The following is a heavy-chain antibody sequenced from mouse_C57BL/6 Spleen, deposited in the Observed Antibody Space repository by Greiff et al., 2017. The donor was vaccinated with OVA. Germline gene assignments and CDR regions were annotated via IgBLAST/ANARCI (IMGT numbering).Heavy chain of an antibody. CDR3: VRHSHGAMDY. CDR2: IRSKSNNYAT. V-gene: IGHV10-1*01. Sequence: EAGGGLVQPKGSLKLSCAASGFSFNTYAMNWVRQAPGKGLEWVARIRSKSNNYATYYADSVKDRFTISRDDSESMLYLQMNNLKTEDTAMYYCVRHSHGAMDYWGQGTSVTVSS. J-gene: IGHJ4*01. CDR1: GFSFNTYA.